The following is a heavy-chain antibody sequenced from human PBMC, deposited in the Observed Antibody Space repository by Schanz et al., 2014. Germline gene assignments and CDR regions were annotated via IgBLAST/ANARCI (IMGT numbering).Heavy chain of an antibody. D-gene: IGHD3-9*01. V-gene: IGHV3-23*04. CDR3: ARDSGPYYDKSMDV. J-gene: IGHJ6*02. CDR1: GFTVSSNH. CDR2: ISGSGGST. Sequence: EGQLAESGGGLVQPGGSLRLSCAVSGFTVSSNHMSWVRQAPGKGLEWVSGISGSGGSTYYADSVKGRFTISRDNSKNTLYLQMNSLRAEDTALFYCARDSGPYYDKSMDVWGQGTTVAVSS.